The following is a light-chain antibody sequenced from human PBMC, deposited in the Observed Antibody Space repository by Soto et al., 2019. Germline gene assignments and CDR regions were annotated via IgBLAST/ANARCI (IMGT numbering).Light chain of an antibody. J-gene: IGKJ5*01. CDR1: QSVSSY. V-gene: IGKV3-11*01. CDR2: DAS. CDR3: HQRSSWXPIT. Sequence: DIVLTQSPATLSLSPGERATLSCRASQSVSSYLAWYQQKPGQAPRLLIYDASNRATGIPARFSGSGSGTAFTLTISSLEXXXFAVYYCHQRSSWXPITFGQGTRLEIK.